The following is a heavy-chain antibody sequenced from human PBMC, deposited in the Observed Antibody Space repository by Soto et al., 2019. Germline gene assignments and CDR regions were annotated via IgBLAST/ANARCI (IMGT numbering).Heavy chain of an antibody. Sequence: QVQLVQSGAEVKKPGSSVTVSCKASGGTFSSYAISWVRQAPGQGLEWMGGIIPIFGTANYAQKFHGRVTITADESTSTAYMELSSLRSEDTAVYYCARPSVSYYYYDGMDVWGQGTTVTVSS. CDR2: IIPIFGTA. V-gene: IGHV1-69*01. CDR1: GGTFSSYA. CDR3: ARPSVSYYYYDGMDV. D-gene: IGHD1-20*01. J-gene: IGHJ6*02.